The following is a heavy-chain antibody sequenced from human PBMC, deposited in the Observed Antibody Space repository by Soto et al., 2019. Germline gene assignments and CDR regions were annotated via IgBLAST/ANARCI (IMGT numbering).Heavy chain of an antibody. D-gene: IGHD1-26*01. J-gene: IGHJ4*02. V-gene: IGHV1-8*01. CDR1: GYTFTSYD. CDR2: VNPHSGNT. Sequence: QVQLVQSGAEVKKPGASVKVSCKASGYTFTSYDINWVRQATGQGLEWMGWVNPHSGNTGYAQKFPGRGAMSRNTTISTAYMGLSRLRSEGTAVYYWAREKGGAVDYWGQGTLVNVSS. CDR3: AREKGGAVDY.